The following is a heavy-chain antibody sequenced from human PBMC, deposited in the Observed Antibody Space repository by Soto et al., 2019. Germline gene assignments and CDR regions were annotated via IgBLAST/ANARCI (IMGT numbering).Heavy chain of an antibody. V-gene: IGHV1-18*04. CDR2: ISAYNGNT. D-gene: IGHD2-15*01. CDR1: GYTFTSYG. CDR3: ARGSFCSGGSCYVNNWFDP. Sequence: AASVKVSCKASGYTFTSYGISWVRQAPGQGLEWMGWISAYNGNTNYAQKLQGRVTMTTDTSTSTAYMELRSLRSDDTAVYYCARGSFCSGGSCYVNNWFDPWGQGTLVTVSS. J-gene: IGHJ5*02.